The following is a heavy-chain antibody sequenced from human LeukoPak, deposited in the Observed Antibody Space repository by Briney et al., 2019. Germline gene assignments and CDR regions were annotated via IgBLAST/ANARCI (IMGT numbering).Heavy chain of an antibody. CDR2: IKSKTAGGTT. CDR3: TTPGRDCSSTSALWSC. D-gene: IGHD2-2*01. CDR1: GFTFSYYG. Sequence: PGRSLRLSCAASGFTFSYYGMHWVRQAPGKGLEWVGRIKSKTAGGTTDYAAPVKGRFTISRDDSKNTLYLQMNSLKTEDTAVYYCTTPGRDCSSTSALWSCWGQGTLVTVSS. J-gene: IGHJ4*02. V-gene: IGHV3-15*01.